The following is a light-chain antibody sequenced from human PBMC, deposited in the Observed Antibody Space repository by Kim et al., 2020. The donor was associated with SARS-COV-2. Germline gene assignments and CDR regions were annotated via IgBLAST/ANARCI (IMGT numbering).Light chain of an antibody. Sequence: GGHVTLPCGLSSGSVSTSYYPSWYQQTPGQAPRTLIYSTNTRSSGVPDRFSGSILGNKAALTITGAQADDESDYYCVLYMGSGIWVFGGGTKLTVL. CDR3: VLYMGSGIWV. J-gene: IGLJ3*02. CDR2: STN. CDR1: SGSVSTSYY. V-gene: IGLV8-61*01.